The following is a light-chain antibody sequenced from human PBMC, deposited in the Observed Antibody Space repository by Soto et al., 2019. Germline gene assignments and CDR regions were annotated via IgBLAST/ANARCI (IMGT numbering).Light chain of an antibody. CDR1: ISNIGSNS. Sequence: QSVLTQPPSASGTPGQRGTFSCSGTISNIGSNSVCWYQQLPGTAPQLLIYTNNQRPSGVPDRFSGSKSGTSASLAISGLRSEDEADYYCATWDDSLSGPVFGGGTKLTVL. J-gene: IGLJ3*02. CDR3: ATWDDSLSGPV. CDR2: TNN. V-gene: IGLV1-47*01.